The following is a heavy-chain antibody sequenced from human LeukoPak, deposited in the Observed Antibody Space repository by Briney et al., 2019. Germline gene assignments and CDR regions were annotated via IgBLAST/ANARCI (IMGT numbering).Heavy chain of an antibody. V-gene: IGHV4-59*01. CDR3: ARSGDPYNWFDP. CDR2: IHYSGST. Sequence: SETLSLTCTVSGGSISSYYWSRIRQPPGKGLEWIGHIHYSGSTNYNPSLKSRVTMSLDTSKNQFSLKLSSVTAADTAVYYCARSGDPYNWFDPWGQGTLVTVSS. J-gene: IGHJ5*02. D-gene: IGHD6-19*01. CDR1: GGSISSYY.